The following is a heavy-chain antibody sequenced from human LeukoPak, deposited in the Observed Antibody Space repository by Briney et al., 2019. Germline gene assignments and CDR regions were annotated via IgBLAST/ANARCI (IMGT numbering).Heavy chain of an antibody. J-gene: IGHJ6*02. D-gene: IGHD6-13*01. CDR3: ARDKIAAAGTDYYYGMDV. CDR1: GFTFSSYN. CDR2: ISSSSSYI. Sequence: GGSLRLSCAASGFTFSSYNMNWVRQAPGKGLEWLSSISSSSSYIYYADSVKGRFTISRDNAKNSLYLQMNSLRAEDTAVYYCARDKIAAAGTDYYYGMDVWGQGTTVTVSS. V-gene: IGHV3-21*01.